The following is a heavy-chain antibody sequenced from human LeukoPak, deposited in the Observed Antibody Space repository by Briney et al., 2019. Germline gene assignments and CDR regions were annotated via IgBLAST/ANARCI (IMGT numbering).Heavy chain of an antibody. V-gene: IGHV3-7*01. J-gene: IGHJ4*02. CDR1: GFTFSSYG. CDR3: ARAGQEWFGELGFDQ. Sequence: QPGGSLRLSCAASGFTFSSYGVSWVRQAPGKGLEWVANIKQDGSEKNYVESVKGRFTISRDNAKNSLYLQTNSLRAEDTAVYYCARAGQEWFGELGFDQWGQGTLVIVSS. CDR2: IKQDGSEK. D-gene: IGHD3-10*01.